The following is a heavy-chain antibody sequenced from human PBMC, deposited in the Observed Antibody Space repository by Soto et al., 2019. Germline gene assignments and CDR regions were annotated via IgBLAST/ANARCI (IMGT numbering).Heavy chain of an antibody. CDR2: INPSGGST. CDR1: GYTFTSYY. CDR3: ARDQTIFGVVTNYYYYGMDV. D-gene: IGHD3-3*01. Sequence: ASVKVSCKASGYTFTSYYMHWVRQAPGQGLEWMGIINPSGGSTSYAQKFQGRVTMTRDTSTSTVYTELSSLRSEDTAVYYCARDQTIFGVVTNYYYYGMDVWGQGTTVTVSS. J-gene: IGHJ6*02. V-gene: IGHV1-46*01.